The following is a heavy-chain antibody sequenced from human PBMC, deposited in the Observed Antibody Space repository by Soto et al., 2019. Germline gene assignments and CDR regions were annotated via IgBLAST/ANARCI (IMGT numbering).Heavy chain of an antibody. V-gene: IGHV1-46*01. Sequence: ASVTVSCKASGYTFTSYGISWVRQAPGQGLEWMGIINPSGGNTSYAQKFQGRVTMTRDKSTSTVYMELSSLRSEDTAVYYCARDRTGTTRAMDVWGQGTTVTVSS. J-gene: IGHJ6*02. D-gene: IGHD1-7*01. CDR1: GYTFTSYG. CDR2: INPSGGNT. CDR3: ARDRTGTTRAMDV.